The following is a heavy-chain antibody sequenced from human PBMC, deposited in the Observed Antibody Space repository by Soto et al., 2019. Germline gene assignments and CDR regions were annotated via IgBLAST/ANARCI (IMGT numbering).Heavy chain of an antibody. J-gene: IGHJ5*02. D-gene: IGHD6-19*01. V-gene: IGHV5-51*01. Sequence: GESLKISCKGSGYSFTSYWIGWVRQMPGKGLEWMGIIYPGDSETRYSPSFQGQVTISADRSISTAYLQWSSLKASDTAIYYCARRIAVAGTFDDWGQGTLVTVSS. CDR3: ARRIAVAGTFDD. CDR2: IYPGDSET. CDR1: GYSFTSYW.